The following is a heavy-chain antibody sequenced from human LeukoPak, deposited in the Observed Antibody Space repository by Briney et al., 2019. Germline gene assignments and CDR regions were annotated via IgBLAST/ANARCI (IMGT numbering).Heavy chain of an antibody. J-gene: IGHJ6*03. V-gene: IGHV3-30*02. Sequence: GGSLRLSCAASGFTFSSYGMHWVRQAPGKGLEWVAFIRYDGSNKYYADSVKGRFTISRDNSKNTLYLQMNSLRAEDTAVYYCAKRAGFYYYMDVWGKGTTVTVSS. CDR1: GFTFSSYG. CDR2: IRYDGSNK. CDR3: AKRAGFYYYMDV.